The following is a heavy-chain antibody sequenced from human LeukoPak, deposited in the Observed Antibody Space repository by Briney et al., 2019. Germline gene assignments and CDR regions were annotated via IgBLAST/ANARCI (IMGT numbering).Heavy chain of an antibody. J-gene: IGHJ5*02. CDR3: ARNDFWSGFTNWFDP. D-gene: IGHD3-3*01. CDR1: GGTFSSYA. V-gene: IGHV1-69*13. Sequence: SVKVSCKASGGTFSSYAISWVRQAPGQGLEWMGGIIPNFGTANYAQKFQGRVTITADESTSTAYMELSSLRSEDTAVYYCARNDFWSGFTNWFDPWGQGTLVTVSS. CDR2: IIPNFGTA.